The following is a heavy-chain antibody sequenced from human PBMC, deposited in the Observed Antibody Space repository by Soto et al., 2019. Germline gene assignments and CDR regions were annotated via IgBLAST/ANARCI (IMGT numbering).Heavy chain of an antibody. CDR3: ARGPPRDYDSSGPMDV. CDR1: GFTFSSYG. J-gene: IGHJ6*02. D-gene: IGHD3-22*01. CDR2: IWYDGSNK. V-gene: IGHV3-33*01. Sequence: GGSLRLSCAASGFTFSSYGMHWVRQAPGKGLEWVEGIWYDGSNKYYADSVKGRFTISRDNSKNTLYLQMNSLRAEDTAVYYCARGPPRDYDSSGPMDVWGQGTRVTVS.